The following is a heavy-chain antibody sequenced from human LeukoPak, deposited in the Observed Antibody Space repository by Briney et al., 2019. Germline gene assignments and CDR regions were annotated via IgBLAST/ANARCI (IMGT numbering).Heavy chain of an antibody. J-gene: IGHJ3*02. V-gene: IGHV1-69*13. CDR1: GGTFSSYA. CDR2: IIPIFGTA. D-gene: IGHD5-12*01. Sequence: ASVNVSCKASGGTFSSYAISWVRQAPGQGLEWMGGIIPIFGTANYAQKFQGRVTITADESTSTAYMELSSLGSDDTAVYYCAILTDSGYPNDAFDIWGQGTMVTVSS. CDR3: AILTDSGYPNDAFDI.